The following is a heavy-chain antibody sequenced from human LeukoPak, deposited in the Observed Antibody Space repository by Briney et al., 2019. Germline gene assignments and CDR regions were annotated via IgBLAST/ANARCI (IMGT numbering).Heavy chain of an antibody. J-gene: IGHJ4*02. CDR2: IWYDGSYK. CDR1: GFTFSSYG. D-gene: IGHD2-15*01. CDR3: AREDCSGNTCQFDY. Sequence: GRSLRLYCAASGFTFSSYGMHWVRQAPGKGLEWVAVIWYDGSYKYYADSVKGRFTISRDNSKNTLYLQMNSLRAEDTAVYYCAREDCSGNTCQFDYWGQGTLVTVSS. V-gene: IGHV3-33*01.